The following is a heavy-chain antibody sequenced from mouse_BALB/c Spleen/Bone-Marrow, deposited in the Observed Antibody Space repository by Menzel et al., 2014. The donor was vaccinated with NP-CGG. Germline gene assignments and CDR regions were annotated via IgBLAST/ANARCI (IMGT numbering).Heavy chain of an antibody. CDR3: ARDGWGLLFDS. Sequence: EVQLEESGGSLVQPGGSLRLSYATSGFTFTDYYMNWVRQPPGKALEWLAFIRNKANGYTTEYSASVKGQFTISRDNSQNILYLQMNTLRAEDSAAYYCARDGWGLLFDSWGQGTPLTVSS. V-gene: IGHV7-3*02. CDR1: GFTFTDYY. J-gene: IGHJ2*01. D-gene: IGHD1-1*01. CDR2: IRNKANGYTT.